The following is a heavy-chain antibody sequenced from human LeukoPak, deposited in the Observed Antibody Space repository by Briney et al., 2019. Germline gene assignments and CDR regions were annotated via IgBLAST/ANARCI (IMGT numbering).Heavy chain of an antibody. D-gene: IGHD6-19*01. CDR1: GFTFSSYR. CDR2: IKQDGSEK. CDR3: AREGSYSSGWYIDY. J-gene: IGHJ4*02. V-gene: IGHV3-7*01. Sequence: PGGSLRLSCAASGFTFSSYRMSWVRQAPGKGLEWVANIKQDGSEKYYVDSVKGRFTISRDNAKNSLYLQMNSLRAEDAAVYYCAREGSYSSGWYIDYWGQGTLVTVSS.